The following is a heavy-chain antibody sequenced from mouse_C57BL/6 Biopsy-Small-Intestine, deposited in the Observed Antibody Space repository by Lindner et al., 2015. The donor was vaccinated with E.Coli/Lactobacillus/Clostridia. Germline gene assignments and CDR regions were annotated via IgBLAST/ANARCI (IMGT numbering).Heavy chain of an antibody. CDR1: GYAFSSSW. CDR3: ARGDGGGPFAY. CDR2: IYPGDGHT. D-gene: IGHD1-1*02. V-gene: IGHV1-82*01. Sequence: VQLQESGPELVKPGASVKISCKASGYAFSSSWMNWVKQRPGKGLEWIGRIYPGDGHTNYNGNFKGKATLAADKSSSTVYMQFSSLTSEDSAVYFCARGDGGGPFAYWGQGTLVTVSA. J-gene: IGHJ3*01.